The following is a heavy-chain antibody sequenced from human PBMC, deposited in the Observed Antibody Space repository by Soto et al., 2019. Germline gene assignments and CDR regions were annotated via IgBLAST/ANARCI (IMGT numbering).Heavy chain of an antibody. CDR2: TDYSGNT. V-gene: IGHV4-59*08. Sequence: QVQLQESGPGLVRPPETLSPTSTVPSDSISSYYWFWIRQPPGKGLGWIGYTDYSGNTNYNPSLKSRVTISGDTSKNQFSLRLSSVTAADTAVYYCARAVGDPLYYLDYWGQGTLVTVSS. CDR1: SDSISSYY. D-gene: IGHD6-19*01. J-gene: IGHJ4*02. CDR3: ARAVGDPLYYLDY.